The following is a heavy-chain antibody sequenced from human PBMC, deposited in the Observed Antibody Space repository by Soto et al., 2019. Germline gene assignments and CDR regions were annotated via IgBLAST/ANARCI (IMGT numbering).Heavy chain of an antibody. J-gene: IGHJ4*02. V-gene: IGHV3-23*01. CDR2: ISGSGGST. CDR1: GFTFSSYA. CDR3: AKGYSSGWYGLDY. D-gene: IGHD6-19*01. Sequence: EVQLLESGGGLVQPGGSLRLSCAASGFTFSSYAMSWVRQAPGKGLEWVSAISGSGGSTYYADFLKGRFTITRDNSENTLYLQMNSPGAEDTAIYYCAKGYSSGWYGLDYWGQGTLVTVSS.